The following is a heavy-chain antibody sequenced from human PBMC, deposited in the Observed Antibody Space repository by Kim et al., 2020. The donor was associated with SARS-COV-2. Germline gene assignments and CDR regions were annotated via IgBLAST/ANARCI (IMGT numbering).Heavy chain of an antibody. J-gene: IGHJ5*02. CDR3: ARASDSSTSFLRFDP. V-gene: IGHV1-69*04. Sequence: SVKVSCKASGGTFSSYAISWVRQAPGQGLEWMGRIIPILGIANYAQKFQGRVTITADKSTSTAYMELSSLRSEDTAVYYCARASDSSTSFLRFDPWGQGTLVTVSS. CDR2: IIPILGIA. CDR1: GGTFSSYA. D-gene: IGHD2-2*01.